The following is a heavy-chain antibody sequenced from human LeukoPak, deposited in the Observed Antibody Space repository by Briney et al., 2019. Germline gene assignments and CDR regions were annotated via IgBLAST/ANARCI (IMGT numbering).Heavy chain of an antibody. V-gene: IGHV1-69*04. Sequence: ASVKVSCKASGGTFSSYAISWVRQAPGQGVERRGMIIPILSIANYAQKFQSRVTITADKSTSTAYMELSSLRSEDTAVYYCARGSTTNGVYYFDYWGQGTLVTVSS. D-gene: IGHD5/OR15-5a*01. J-gene: IGHJ4*02. CDR2: IIPILSIA. CDR1: GGTFSSYA. CDR3: ARGSTTNGVYYFDY.